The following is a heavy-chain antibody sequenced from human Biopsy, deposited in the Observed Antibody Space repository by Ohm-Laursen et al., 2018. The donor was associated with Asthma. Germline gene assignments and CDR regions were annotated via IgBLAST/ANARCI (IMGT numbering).Heavy chain of an antibody. Sequence: VSSVTVSCKAPGRTFSNFAISSARQPPGQGLEWLGGIMTVFGTTNHAQKFQGRVTITADESTSTAYMEVTSLRSEDTAIYYCARCQVGYSSGWSLLLKKIYYSGMDVWGQGTAVTVSS. CDR2: IMTVFGTT. CDR1: GRTFSNFA. CDR3: ARCQVGYSSGWSLLLKKIYYSGMDV. J-gene: IGHJ6*02. V-gene: IGHV1-69*01. D-gene: IGHD6-19*01.